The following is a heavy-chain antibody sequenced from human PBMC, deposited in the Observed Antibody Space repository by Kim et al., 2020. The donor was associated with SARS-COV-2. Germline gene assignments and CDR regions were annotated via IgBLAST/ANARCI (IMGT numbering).Heavy chain of an antibody. CDR3: AREPDAPTELRYFDWGGMDV. J-gene: IGHJ6*02. CDR2: ISYDGSNK. V-gene: IGHV3-30*04. Sequence: GGSLRLSCAASGFTFSSYAMHWVRQAPGKGLEWVAVISYDGSNKYYADSVKGRFTISRDNSKNTLYLQMNSLRAEDTAVYYCAREPDAPTELRYFDWGGMDVWGQGTTVTVSS. CDR1: GFTFSSYA. D-gene: IGHD3-9*01.